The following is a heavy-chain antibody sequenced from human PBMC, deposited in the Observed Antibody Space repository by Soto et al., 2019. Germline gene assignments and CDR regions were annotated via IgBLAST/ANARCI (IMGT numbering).Heavy chain of an antibody. CDR2: IWYDGSNK. CDR1: GFTFSSYG. V-gene: IGHV3-33*01. D-gene: IGHD3-22*01. Sequence: GGSLRLSCAASGFTFSSYGMHWVRQAPGKGLEWVAVIWYDGSNKYYADSVKGRFTISRDNSKNTLYLQMNSLRAEDTAVYYCARDKGHYDSSGYRCAFDIWGQGTMVTVSS. J-gene: IGHJ3*02. CDR3: ARDKGHYDSSGYRCAFDI.